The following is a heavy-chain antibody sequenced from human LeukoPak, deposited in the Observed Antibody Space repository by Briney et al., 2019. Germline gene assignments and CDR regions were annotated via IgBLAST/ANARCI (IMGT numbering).Heavy chain of an antibody. CDR1: GFTFDDYA. CDR2: ISWNSGSI. D-gene: IGHD6-25*01. Sequence: GGSLRLSCAASGFTFDDYAMHWVRQAPGKGLEWVSGISWNSGSIGYADSVKGRFTISRDNAKNSLYLQMNSLRAEDTALYCCAKSARPASQYYYYGMDVWGQGTTVTVSS. V-gene: IGHV3-9*01. CDR3: AKSARPASQYYYYGMDV. J-gene: IGHJ6*02.